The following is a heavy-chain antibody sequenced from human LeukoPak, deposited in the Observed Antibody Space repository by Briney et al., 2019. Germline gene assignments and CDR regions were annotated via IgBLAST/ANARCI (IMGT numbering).Heavy chain of an antibody. Sequence: SETLSLTCTVSGGSISSSPYYWGWLRQPPGKGLEWIGNIYYSGSTYYNPSLRSRVTISVDTSKNQFSLRLSSVTAADTAVYYCARGDLSSSGYYNNAFDIWGQGTMVTVSS. D-gene: IGHD3-22*01. J-gene: IGHJ3*02. CDR3: ARGDLSSSGYYNNAFDI. CDR2: IYYSGST. V-gene: IGHV4-39*07. CDR1: GGSISSSPYY.